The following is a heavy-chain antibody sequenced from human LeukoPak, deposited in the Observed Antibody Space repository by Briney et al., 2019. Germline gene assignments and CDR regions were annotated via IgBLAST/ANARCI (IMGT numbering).Heavy chain of an antibody. CDR2: IRSDGSSI. CDR3: AKDRDEYGNDC. J-gene: IGHJ4*02. CDR1: GFSFSDFG. V-gene: IGHV3-30*02. Sequence: GGSLRLSCAASGFSFSDFGMHWIRQAPGKGLEWVTLIRSDGSSIYYADSVKGRFTISRDSSRNTLYLQMNSLRVEDTAVYYCAKDRDEYGNDCWGQGILVTVST. D-gene: IGHD4-11*01.